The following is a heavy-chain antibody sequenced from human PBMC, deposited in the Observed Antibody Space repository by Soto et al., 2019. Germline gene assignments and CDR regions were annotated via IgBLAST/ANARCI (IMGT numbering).Heavy chain of an antibody. D-gene: IGHD5-12*01. CDR3: ARHIAVATTRGFAY. J-gene: IGHJ4*02. CDR2: IYHTGAT. Sequence: QVQLQESGPGLLKPSGTLSLTCAVSGGSITSNWWSWVRQPPGKGLEWIGEIYHTGATNYKPSLESRVTMSLDKSQNQVSLNLNSVTAADTALYYCARHIAVATTRGFAYWGRGTLVTVSS. CDR1: GGSITSNW. V-gene: IGHV4-4*02.